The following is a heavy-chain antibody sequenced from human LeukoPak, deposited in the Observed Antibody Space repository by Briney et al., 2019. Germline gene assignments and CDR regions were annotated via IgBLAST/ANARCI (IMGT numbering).Heavy chain of an antibody. CDR3: AREDMYYFDY. J-gene: IGHJ4*02. CDR1: GGSFSGYY. V-gene: IGHV4-34*01. Sequence: SETLSLTCAVYGGSFSGYYWSWIRQPPGKGLEWIGEINHSGSTNYNPSLKSRVTISVDTSKNQFSLKLSSVTAADTAVYYCAREDMYYFDYWGQGTLVTVSS. CDR2: INHSGST.